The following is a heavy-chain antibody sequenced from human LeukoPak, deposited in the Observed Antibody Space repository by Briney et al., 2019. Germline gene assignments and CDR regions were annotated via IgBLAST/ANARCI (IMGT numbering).Heavy chain of an antibody. Sequence: GGSLRLSRAPSGFTVSSDYMSWVRPAPGEGLEWVSVIYSGGSPYYADSVKGRFAISRDNSRNTLYLQMNSLRAEDTAVYYCARGLYSSGWTHGWGQGTLVTVSS. J-gene: IGHJ4*02. CDR3: ARGLYSSGWTHG. V-gene: IGHV3-53*01. CDR1: GFTVSSDY. D-gene: IGHD6-19*01. CDR2: IYSGGSP.